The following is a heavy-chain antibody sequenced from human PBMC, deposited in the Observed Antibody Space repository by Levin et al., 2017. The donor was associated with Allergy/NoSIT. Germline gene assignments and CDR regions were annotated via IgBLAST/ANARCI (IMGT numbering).Heavy chain of an antibody. CDR3: ARGGPPNYDYNWGSYRDGYFDY. V-gene: IGHV3-49*04. CDR1: GFTFGDYA. J-gene: IGHJ4*02. D-gene: IGHD3-16*02. Sequence: GGSLRLSCTGSGFTFGDYAMSWVRQAPGKGLEWVGFIRNKAHGGTTEYAASVKGRLTISRDDSKSIAYQQMNSLKTEDTAVYFCARGGPPNYDYNWGSYRDGYFDYWGQGTLVTVSS. CDR2: IRNKAHGGTT.